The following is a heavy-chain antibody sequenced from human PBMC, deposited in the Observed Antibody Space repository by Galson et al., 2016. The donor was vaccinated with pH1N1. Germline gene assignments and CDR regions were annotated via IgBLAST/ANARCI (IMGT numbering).Heavy chain of an antibody. J-gene: IGHJ5*02. CDR3: ARAPVAAAGDWFDP. Sequence: CAISGDSVSSNSVAWNWIRQSPSRGLEWLGRTYYRSEWYHDYAVSVSSRITINPDTSKNHFSLRLTSVTPEDTAVYYCARAPVAAAGDWFDPWGQGTQVTVSS. V-gene: IGHV6-1*01. D-gene: IGHD6-13*01. CDR1: GDSVSSNSVA. CDR2: TYYRSEWYH.